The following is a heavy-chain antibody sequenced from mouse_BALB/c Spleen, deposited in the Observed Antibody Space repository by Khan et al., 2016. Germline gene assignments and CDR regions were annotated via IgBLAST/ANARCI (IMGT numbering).Heavy chain of an antibody. CDR1: GFSLTGFS. V-gene: IGHV2-6-7*01. CDR2: IWGDGST. J-gene: IGHJ3*01. CDR3: ARYYDYDGGFAY. D-gene: IGHD2-4*01. Sequence: VQLVESGPGLVAPSQSLSITCTVAGFSLTGFSVNWVRQPPGKALEWLGMIWGDGSTDYNSALKSRLSFNRDDSKSQVFLKMNSLQTDDTARYFCARYYDYDGGFAYWGQGTLVTVSA.